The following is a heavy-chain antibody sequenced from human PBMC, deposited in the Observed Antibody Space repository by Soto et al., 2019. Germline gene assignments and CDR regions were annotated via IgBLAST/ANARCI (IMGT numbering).Heavy chain of an antibody. J-gene: IGHJ6*02. CDR1: GFTFSIYS. D-gene: IGHD1-26*01. CDR3: AKDVVVGATTGLGDYYYYYGMDV. CDR2: ISHDGSDI. V-gene: IGHV3-30-3*01. Sequence: HPGGSLRLSCAASGFTFSIYSMHWVRQAPGKGLEWVAVISHDGSDIYYDDSVKGRFTISRDNSNSTLYLHMNSLRPEDTAVYYCAKDVVVGATTGLGDYYYYYGMDVWGQGTTVTVSS.